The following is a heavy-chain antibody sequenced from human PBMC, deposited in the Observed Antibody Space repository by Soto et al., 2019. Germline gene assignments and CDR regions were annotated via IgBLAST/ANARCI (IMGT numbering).Heavy chain of an antibody. CDR1: GYSFAGYW. D-gene: IGHD3-22*01. Sequence: GESLKISFKGSGYSFAGYWITWVRQKPGKGLEWMGRTDPSDSQTYYSPSFRGHVTISVTKSITTVFLQWSSLRASDTAMYYCARQIYDSDTGPSFQYYFDSWGQGTPVTVS. V-gene: IGHV5-10-1*01. CDR2: TDPSDSQT. CDR3: ARQIYDSDTGPSFQYYFDS. J-gene: IGHJ4*02.